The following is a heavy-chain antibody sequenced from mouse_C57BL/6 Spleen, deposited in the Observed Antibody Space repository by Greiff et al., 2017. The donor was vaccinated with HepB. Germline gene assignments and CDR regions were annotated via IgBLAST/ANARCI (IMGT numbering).Heavy chain of an antibody. CDR3: ARYRGYGNSYYYAMDY. D-gene: IGHD2-1*01. CDR1: GFTFTDYY. V-gene: IGHV7-3*01. J-gene: IGHJ4*01. Sequence: EVKVEESGGGLVQPGGSLSLSCAASGFTFTDYYMSWVRQPPGKALEWLGFIRNKANGYTTEYSASVKGRFTISRDNSQSILYLQMNALRAEDSATYYCARYRGYGNSYYYAMDYWGQGTSVTVSS. CDR2: IRNKANGYTT.